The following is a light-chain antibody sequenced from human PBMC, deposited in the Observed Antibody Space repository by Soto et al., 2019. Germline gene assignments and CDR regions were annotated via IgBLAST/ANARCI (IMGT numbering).Light chain of an antibody. V-gene: IGKV1-5*01. CDR2: DAS. CDR1: QSISSW. CDR3: QQYHSYPS. Sequence: DIQMTQSPSTLSASVGDRVTITCRASQSISSWLAWYQQKPGKAPKLLIYDASSLESGVPSRFSGSGSGTEITLTTSSLQPDDFATYYCQQYHSYPSFGPGTRLEIK. J-gene: IGKJ5*01.